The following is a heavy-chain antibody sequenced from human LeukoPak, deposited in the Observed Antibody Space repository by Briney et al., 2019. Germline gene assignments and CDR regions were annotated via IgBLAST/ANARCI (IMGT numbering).Heavy chain of an antibody. J-gene: IGHJ5*02. CDR2: ISIAGDT. CDR1: GFTFSSYD. V-gene: IGHV3-13*04. CDR3: ARDYGVLLWFGGGNWFDP. Sequence: GGSLRLSCAASGFTFSSYDMHWVRQATGKGLEWVSAISIAGDTHYPGPVKDRFPTSRENAKTSLYLQMNSLRAGDTAVYYWARDYGVLLWFGGGNWFDPWGQGTLVTVSS. D-gene: IGHD3-10*01.